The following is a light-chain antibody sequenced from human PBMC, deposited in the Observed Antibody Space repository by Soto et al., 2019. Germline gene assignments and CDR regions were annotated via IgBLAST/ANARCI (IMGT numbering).Light chain of an antibody. CDR2: DAS. Sequence: IVLTQSPVTLALSPGASAVLSCRASQTVSSSLAWYQHKPGQAPRLFIYDASKRAPGIPARFTGSGSGTHFTLTISSLEPEDIAVYYCQVRDVWPSFGQGTKVEIK. J-gene: IGKJ1*01. CDR1: QTVSSS. V-gene: IGKV3-11*01. CDR3: QVRDVWPS.